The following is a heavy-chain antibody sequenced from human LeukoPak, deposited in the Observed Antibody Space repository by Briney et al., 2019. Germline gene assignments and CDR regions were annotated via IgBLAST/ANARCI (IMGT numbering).Heavy chain of an antibody. CDR1: GFTFSRYS. V-gene: IGHV3-48*02. Sequence: GGSLRLSCAASGFTFSRYSMNWVRQAPGKGLEWVSYISSSSSTVYYADSLKGRYTISRDNAKNSLYLQMNSLRDEDTAVYYCARAQTYYGSGSYLYWGQGTLVTVSS. J-gene: IGHJ4*02. D-gene: IGHD3-10*01. CDR3: ARAQTYYGSGSYLY. CDR2: ISSSSSTV.